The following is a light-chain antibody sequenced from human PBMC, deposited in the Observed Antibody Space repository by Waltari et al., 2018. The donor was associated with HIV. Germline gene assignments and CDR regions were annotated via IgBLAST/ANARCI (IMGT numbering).Light chain of an antibody. CDR1: QSVSSN. CDR2: AGS. Sequence: EVVMTQSPATLSVSPGERAALACRASQSVSSNLAWYQQKPGQAPRLLIYAGSTRATGVPVRISGSGSGTEFTLTISSLQSEDFAVYYCQQYNDWPRTFGQGTKVEIK. J-gene: IGKJ1*01. V-gene: IGKV3-15*01. CDR3: QQYNDWPRT.